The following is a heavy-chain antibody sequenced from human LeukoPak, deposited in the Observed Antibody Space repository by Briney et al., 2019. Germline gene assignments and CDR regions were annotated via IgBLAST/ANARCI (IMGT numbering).Heavy chain of an antibody. CDR3: ARGPVTRFEI. D-gene: IGHD4-17*01. CDR1: GFTFSTCA. V-gene: IGHV3-30*03. CDR2: ISYDGSNK. J-gene: IGHJ3*02. Sequence: GRSLRLSCAASGFTFSTCAMHWVRQAPGKGLEWVAVISYDGSNKYYADSVKGRFTISRDNSNNTLYLQMNSLRAEDTAVYYCARGPVTRFEIWGQGTMVTVSS.